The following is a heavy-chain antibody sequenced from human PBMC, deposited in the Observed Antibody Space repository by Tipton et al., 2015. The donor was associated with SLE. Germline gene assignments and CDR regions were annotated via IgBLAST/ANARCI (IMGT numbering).Heavy chain of an antibody. CDR3: ARDIYGSGSPLRYFDL. J-gene: IGHJ4*02. CDR2: VSYSGST. D-gene: IGHD3-10*01. CDR1: GASITSGGFF. V-gene: IGHV4-31*03. Sequence: TLSLTCTVSGASITSGGFFWSWVRQHPGKGLEWIGYVSYSGSTSYNPSLKSRVTMSIDTSKDQFSLKLTSVTAADTAVHFCARDIYGSGSPLRYFDLWGQGTLVTVSS.